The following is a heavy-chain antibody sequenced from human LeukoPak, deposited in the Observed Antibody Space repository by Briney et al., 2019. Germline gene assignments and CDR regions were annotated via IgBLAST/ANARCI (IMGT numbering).Heavy chain of an antibody. CDR3: ARGLFTIFGVVIISAELFY. CDR1: GYTFTGYY. V-gene: IGHV1-2*02. Sequence: ASVKVSCKASGYTFTGYYMHWVRQAPGQGLEWMGWINPSSGGTNYAQKFQGRVTMTRDTSISTAYMELSRLRSDDTAVYYCARGLFTIFGVVIISAELFYWGQGTMGTVSS. CDR2: INPSSGGT. D-gene: IGHD3-3*01. J-gene: IGHJ4*02.